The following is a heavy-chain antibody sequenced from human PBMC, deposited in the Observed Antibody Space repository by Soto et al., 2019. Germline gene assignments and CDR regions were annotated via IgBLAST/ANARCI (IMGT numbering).Heavy chain of an antibody. Sequence: GASVKVSCKASGYTFTSYGISWVRQAPGEGLEWMGWISAYNGNTNYAQKLQGRVTMTTDTSTSTAYMELRSLRSDDTAVYYCARVLLPYYYYFYGMDVWGQGTTVTVSS. CDR1: GYTFTSYG. V-gene: IGHV1-18*01. D-gene: IGHD2-15*01. J-gene: IGHJ6*02. CDR3: ARVLLPYYYYFYGMDV. CDR2: ISAYNGNT.